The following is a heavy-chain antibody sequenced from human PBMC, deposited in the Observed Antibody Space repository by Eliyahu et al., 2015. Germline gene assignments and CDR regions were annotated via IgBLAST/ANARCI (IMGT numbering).Heavy chain of an antibody. J-gene: IGHJ5*02. CDR2: IFSNDEK. Sequence: QVTLKESGPVLVKPTETLTLTCTVSXXSLSNAXMGVSWIRQPPGKALEWLAHIFSNDEKSYSTSLKSRLTISKDTSKSQVVLTMTNMDPVDTATYYCARGHYDILTGYYTFDPWGQGTLVTVSS. D-gene: IGHD3-9*01. CDR1: XXSLSNAXMG. CDR3: ARGHYDILTGYYTFDP. V-gene: IGHV2-26*01.